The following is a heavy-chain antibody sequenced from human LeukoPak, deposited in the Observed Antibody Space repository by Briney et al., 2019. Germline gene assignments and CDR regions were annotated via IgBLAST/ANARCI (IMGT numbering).Heavy chain of an antibody. Sequence: PGGSLRLSCVASGFMLSDSVMNWVRQAPGKGLEWVAVIWYDGSNKYYAGSVKGRFTISRDNSKNTLYLQMNSLRAEDTAVYYCAKDDGIYRYDSSGYSNLFDYWGQGTLVTVSS. J-gene: IGHJ4*02. CDR1: GFMLSDSV. V-gene: IGHV3-33*06. CDR3: AKDDGIYRYDSSGYSNLFDY. D-gene: IGHD3-22*01. CDR2: IWYDGSNK.